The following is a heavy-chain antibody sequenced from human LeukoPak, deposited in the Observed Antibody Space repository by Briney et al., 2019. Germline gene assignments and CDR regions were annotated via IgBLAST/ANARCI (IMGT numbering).Heavy chain of an antibody. J-gene: IGHJ6*02. CDR1: GYTFTSYY. D-gene: IGHD6-19*01. Sequence: ASVKVSCKASGYTFTSYYMHWVRQAPGQGLEWMGIINPSGGSTSYAQKFQGRVTMTRDTSTSTVYMELSSLRSEDTAVYYCARGDSSGWYYYYGMDVWGQGTTVTVSS. CDR2: INPSGGST. V-gene: IGHV1-46*01. CDR3: ARGDSSGWYYYYGMDV.